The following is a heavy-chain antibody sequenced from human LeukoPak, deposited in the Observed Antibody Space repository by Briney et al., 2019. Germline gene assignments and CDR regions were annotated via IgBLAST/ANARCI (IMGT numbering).Heavy chain of an antibody. V-gene: IGHV3-33*08. CDR1: GFTFSSYG. CDR2: IWYDGSNK. Sequence: GGSLRLSCAASGFTFSSYGMHWVRQAPGKGLEWVAVIWYDGSNKYYADSVKGRFTISRDNAKNSLYLQMNSLRAEDTAVYYCARDSPFGVVLNYFDYWGQGTLVTVSS. CDR3: ARDSPFGVVLNYFDY. J-gene: IGHJ4*02. D-gene: IGHD3-3*01.